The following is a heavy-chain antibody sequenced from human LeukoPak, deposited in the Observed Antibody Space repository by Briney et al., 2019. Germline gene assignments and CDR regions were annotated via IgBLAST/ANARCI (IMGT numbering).Heavy chain of an antibody. CDR3: WVVVVPGAPDV. CDR1: GYTFTGYY. V-gene: IGHV1-2*02. CDR2: INPNSGGI. D-gene: IGHD2-2*01. Sequence: GASVKVSCKASGYTFTGYYMHWVRQAPGQGLEWMGWINPNSGGINYAQKFQGRVTMTRDTSISTAYMELSRLRTDDTAVYYCWVVVVPGAPDVWGKGTTVTVSS. J-gene: IGHJ6*04.